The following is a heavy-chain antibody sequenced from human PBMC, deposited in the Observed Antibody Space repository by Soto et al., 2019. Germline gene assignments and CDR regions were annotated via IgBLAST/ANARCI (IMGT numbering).Heavy chain of an antibody. CDR2: ISSNGGST. CDR3: VKDYYDTPDGWFDP. J-gene: IGHJ5*02. V-gene: IGHV3-64D*06. D-gene: IGHD3-22*01. CDR1: GFTFSSYA. Sequence: GGSLRLSCSASGFTFSSYAMHWVRRAPGKGLEYVSAISSNGGSTYYADSVKGRFTISRDNSKNTLYLQMSSLRAEDTAVYYCVKDYYDTPDGWFDPWGQGTLVTVSS.